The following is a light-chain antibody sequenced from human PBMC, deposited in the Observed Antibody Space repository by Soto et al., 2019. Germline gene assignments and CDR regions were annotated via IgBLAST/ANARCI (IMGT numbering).Light chain of an antibody. CDR1: SGDVGSHNY. V-gene: IGLV2-14*01. Sequence: QSVLTQPASVSGSPGQSITISCTGTSGDVGSHNYVSWYQQHPGKAPKLIIFEVNSRPSGVSNRFSGSKSGSAASLTISGLQAEDEADYYCSSYSSTSTPYVFGGGTKVTVL. CDR2: EVN. J-gene: IGLJ1*01. CDR3: SSYSSTSTPYV.